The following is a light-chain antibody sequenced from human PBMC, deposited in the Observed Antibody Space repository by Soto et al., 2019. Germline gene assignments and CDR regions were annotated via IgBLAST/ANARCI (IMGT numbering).Light chain of an antibody. J-gene: IGKJ4*01. CDR3: QHYVTWPLT. V-gene: IGKV3-15*01. CDR2: DTS. CDR1: QSVSYY. Sequence: EIVLTQSPCTLSLSPGERDTLSCRASQSVSYYLAWYQQKPGQAPRLLIYDTSIRATGVPARFSGSRSGAEFTLTISSLQSEDFAVYYCQHYVTWPLTFGGGTKVDIK.